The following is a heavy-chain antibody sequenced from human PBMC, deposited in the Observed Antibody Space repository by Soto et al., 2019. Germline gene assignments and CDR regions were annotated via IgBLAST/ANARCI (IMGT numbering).Heavy chain of an antibody. CDR3: ARKFAPEFFDS. Sequence: PXDSLTISCKGSGYTFSTYWIALVRQMPGKGLEWMGIIYPGDSDTKYSPAFQGQVTISADKSTNTAYLQWTSLEASDTAMYYCARKFAPEFFDSWGQGTLVTVSS. V-gene: IGHV5-51*01. J-gene: IGHJ4*02. CDR1: GYTFSTYW. CDR2: IYPGDSDT. D-gene: IGHD3-10*01.